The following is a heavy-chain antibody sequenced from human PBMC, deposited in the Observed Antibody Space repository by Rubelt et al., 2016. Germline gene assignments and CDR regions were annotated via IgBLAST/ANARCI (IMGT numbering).Heavy chain of an antibody. Sequence: EVQLVESGGGLVQPGGSLRLSCAASGFTVSSNYMSWVRQAPGKGLEWGSVLYSGGSTYYADSVKGRFTISRGNSKNTLYLQMNSLRAEDTAVYYCARNWGFDYWGQGTLVTVSS. CDR3: ARNWGFDY. D-gene: IGHD7-27*01. V-gene: IGHV3-66*01. CDR1: GFTVSSNY. CDR2: LYSGGST. J-gene: IGHJ4*02.